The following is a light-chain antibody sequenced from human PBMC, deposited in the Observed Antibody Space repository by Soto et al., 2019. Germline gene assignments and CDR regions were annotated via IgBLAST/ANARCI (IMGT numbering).Light chain of an antibody. V-gene: IGKV3-20*01. CDR2: GAS. CDR1: QSVSNRY. Sequence: ESVLTQSPATLSLSPGERATLSCRASQSVSNRYLAWYQQKPGQAPRLLIYGASSRATGIPDRFSGSGSGTDFTLTISRLEPEDFAVYYCQQYGTSSLTFGGGTKWIS. CDR3: QQYGTSSLT. J-gene: IGKJ4*01.